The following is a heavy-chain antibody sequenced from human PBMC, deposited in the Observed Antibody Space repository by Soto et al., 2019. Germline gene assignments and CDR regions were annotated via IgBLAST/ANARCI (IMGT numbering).Heavy chain of an antibody. Sequence: QVQLQESGPGLVKPSETLSLTCTVSGGSISSYYWSWIRQPPGKGLEWIGYIYYSGSTNYNPSLKSRVTISLDTSKNQFSLKLSSVTAADTAVDYCARDKSDDFWSGLNGAGMDVWGQGTTVTVSS. CDR3: ARDKSDDFWSGLNGAGMDV. CDR1: GGSISSYY. D-gene: IGHD3-3*01. CDR2: IYYSGST. V-gene: IGHV4-59*01. J-gene: IGHJ6*02.